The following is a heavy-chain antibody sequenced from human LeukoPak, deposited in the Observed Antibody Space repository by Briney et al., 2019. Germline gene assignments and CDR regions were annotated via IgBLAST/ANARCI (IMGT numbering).Heavy chain of an antibody. Sequence: SETLSLTCTVSGGSISSYYWSWIRQPPGKGLEWIGYIYYSGSTSYNPSLKSRVTISVDTSKNQFSLKLSSVTAADTAVYYCARDGSGTGWYYFDYWGQGTLVTVSS. CDR3: ARDGSGTGWYYFDY. CDR1: GGSISSYY. V-gene: IGHV4-59*01. J-gene: IGHJ4*02. D-gene: IGHD6-19*01. CDR2: IYYSGST.